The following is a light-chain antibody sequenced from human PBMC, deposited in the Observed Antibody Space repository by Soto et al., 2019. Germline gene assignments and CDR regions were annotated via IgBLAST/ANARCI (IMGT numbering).Light chain of an antibody. V-gene: IGKV3-15*01. J-gene: IGKJ2*01. CDR2: GAS. CDR1: QSISSS. CDR3: QQYNNGPTYT. Sequence: EIVMTQSPATLSVSPGERATLSCRASQSISSSLPGYQQKPGQAPRLLIYGASTRATGIPARFSGSGSGTEFTLTISSLQSEDFAVYYCQQYNNGPTYTFGQGTKLEIK.